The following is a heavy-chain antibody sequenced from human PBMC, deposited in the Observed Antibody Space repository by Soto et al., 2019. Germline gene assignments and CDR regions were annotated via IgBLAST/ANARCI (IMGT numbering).Heavy chain of an antibody. V-gene: IGHV3-15*07. Sequence: GGSLRLSCAASGFTFSNAGMNWVRQAPGKGLEWVGRIKSKTDGGTTDYAAPVKGRFTISRDDSKNTLYLQMNSLKTEDTAVYYCTTRIVVVITTVDYWGQGTLVTVSS. CDR1: GFTFSNAG. D-gene: IGHD3-22*01. J-gene: IGHJ4*02. CDR3: TTRIVVVITTVDY. CDR2: IKSKTDGGTT.